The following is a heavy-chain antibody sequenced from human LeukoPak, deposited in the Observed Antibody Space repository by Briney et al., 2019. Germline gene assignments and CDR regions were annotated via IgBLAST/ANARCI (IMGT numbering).Heavy chain of an antibody. CDR2: IYYSGST. CDR1: GGSISSSSYY. V-gene: IGHV4-39*01. CDR3: ALLYCGGDCYPDY. Sequence: PSETLFLTCTVSGGSISSSSYYWGWIRQPPEKGLEWIGSIYYSGSTYYNPSLKSRVTISVDTSKNQFSLKLSSVTAADTAVYYCALLYCGGDCYPDYWGQGTLVTVSS. D-gene: IGHD2-21*02. J-gene: IGHJ4*02.